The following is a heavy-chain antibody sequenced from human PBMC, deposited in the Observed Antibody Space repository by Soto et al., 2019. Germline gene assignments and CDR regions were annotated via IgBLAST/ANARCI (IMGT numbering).Heavy chain of an antibody. CDR3: ARASSGWNYFDY. D-gene: IGHD6-19*01. CDR2: INYDGSST. J-gene: IGHJ4*02. Sequence: GGSLRLSCAASGFTFTTYWMHWVRQAPGKGLVWVSRINYDGSSTNFADSVKGRFTISRDNAKNTLYLQMNSLRAEDTAVYYCARASSGWNYFDYWGQGT. V-gene: IGHV3-74*01. CDR1: GFTFTTYW.